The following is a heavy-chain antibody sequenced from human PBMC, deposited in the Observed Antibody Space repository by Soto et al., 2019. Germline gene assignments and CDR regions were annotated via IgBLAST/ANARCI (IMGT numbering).Heavy chain of an antibody. CDR2: TSGNDGST. V-gene: IGHV3-23*01. CDR1: GFTFSNYA. Sequence: EVQLLESGGGLVQPGGSLRLSCAASGFTFSNYAMSWVRRAPGEGLEWVSITSGNDGSTHYADSVKGRFTISRDVSKKTLYLQMNSLRAEDTAIYYCAKERSSGYYFFDNWGQGTLVTVSS. CDR3: AKERSSGYYFFDN. J-gene: IGHJ4*02. D-gene: IGHD5-12*01.